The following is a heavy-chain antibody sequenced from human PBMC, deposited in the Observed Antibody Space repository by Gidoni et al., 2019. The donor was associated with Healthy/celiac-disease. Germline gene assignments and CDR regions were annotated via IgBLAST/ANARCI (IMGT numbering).Heavy chain of an antibody. CDR2: ISAYNGNT. V-gene: IGHV1-18*01. CDR3: AGGDVVGFDP. D-gene: IGHD2-15*01. Sequence: PLLLSSPGVQTPGASVTLSFKASGYNFTSYGSSWVRQAPGQGLEGMGWISAYNGNTNYAQKIQGRGTMTTDTSTSRADMELRSLRADDTAGYYWAGGDVVGFDPWGQGTLVTVSS. CDR1: GYNFTSYG. J-gene: IGHJ5*02.